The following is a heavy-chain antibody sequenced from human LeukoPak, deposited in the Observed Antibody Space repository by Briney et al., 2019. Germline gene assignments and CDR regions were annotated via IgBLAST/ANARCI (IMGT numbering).Heavy chain of an antibody. Sequence: ASVKLSCKPSGYDFVNFGINWVRQAPAQGLEWVGWIAPANGHTNFAQKLQDRVTMTADTSTSTAYMELKGLRSDDTAIYFCAISYEYPTSEYAGNDAFDIWGQGTLVTVS. CDR3: AISYEYPTSEYAGNDAFDI. CDR1: GYDFVNFG. D-gene: IGHD3-16*01. CDR2: IAPANGHT. J-gene: IGHJ3*02. V-gene: IGHV1-18*01.